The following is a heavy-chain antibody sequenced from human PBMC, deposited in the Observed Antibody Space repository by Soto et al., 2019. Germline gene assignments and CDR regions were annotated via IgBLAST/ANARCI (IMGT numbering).Heavy chain of an antibody. CDR2: IYYSGST. Sequence: SETLSLTCTVSGGSISSSSYYWGWIRQPPGKGLEWIGSIYYSGSTYYNPSLKSRVTISADTSKNQFSLKLSSVTAADTAVYYCARRSVEMATIYAFDIWGQGTMVTVSS. D-gene: IGHD5-12*01. CDR3: ARRSVEMATIYAFDI. CDR1: GGSISSSSYY. V-gene: IGHV4-39*01. J-gene: IGHJ3*02.